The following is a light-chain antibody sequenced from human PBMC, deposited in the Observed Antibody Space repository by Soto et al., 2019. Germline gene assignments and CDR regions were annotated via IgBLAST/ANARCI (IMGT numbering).Light chain of an antibody. CDR3: QQYYSYPRT. V-gene: IGKV1-8*01. Sequence: IGMTQSPSSFSLSTVDRVTITCLASQGISSYLSWYQQKPGQAPKLLIYAAYTLQSVVPSRFSGCGSGTAFTLTISCLQSEDVATYYYQQYYSYPRTFGQGTKVDIK. CDR2: AAY. CDR1: QGISSY. J-gene: IGKJ1*01.